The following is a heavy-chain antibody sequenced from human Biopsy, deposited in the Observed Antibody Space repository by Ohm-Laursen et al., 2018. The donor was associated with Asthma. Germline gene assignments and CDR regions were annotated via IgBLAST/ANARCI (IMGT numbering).Heavy chain of an antibody. D-gene: IGHD2-2*01. CDR2: INSVFGTT. V-gene: IGHV1-69*13. CDR1: GGTFNTYV. CDR3: ARKAGSCISRTCYSLDF. J-gene: IGHJ4*02. Sequence: VKISCKSLGGTFNTYVIGWVRQAPGQGLEWMGGINSVFGTTTYPQKFQDRVTITADDSTSTVYMGLSSLRSEDTAVYYCARKAGSCISRTCYSLDFRGQGTPVTVSS.